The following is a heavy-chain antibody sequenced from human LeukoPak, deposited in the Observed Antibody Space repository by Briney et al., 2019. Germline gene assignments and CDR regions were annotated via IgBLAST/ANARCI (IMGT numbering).Heavy chain of an antibody. V-gene: IGHV4-38-2*02. Sequence: PSETLSLTCTVSGYSINSGYYWGWIRQPPGKGLEWIGSFYHNGNTYYNPSLKNRVIISVDTSKNQFSLKLISVTAADTAVYYCAKGRGDYYDYGPFEDFDYWGQGALVAVSS. D-gene: IGHD3-22*01. CDR3: AKGRGDYYDYGPFEDFDY. J-gene: IGHJ4*02. CDR1: GYSINSGYY. CDR2: FYHNGNT.